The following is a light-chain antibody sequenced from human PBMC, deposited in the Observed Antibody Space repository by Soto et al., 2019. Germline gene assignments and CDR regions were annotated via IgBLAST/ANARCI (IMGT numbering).Light chain of an antibody. V-gene: IGLV2-11*01. CDR1: SSDVGRYNY. Sequence: QSALTQPRSVSGSPGQSVTISCTGTSSDVGRYNYVSWYQHHPGKAPKLMIYDVSTRPSGVPDRFSGSKSGTTASLTISGLQAEDEADYYCCSYADSPYVFGTGTKVTVL. CDR2: DVS. CDR3: CSYADSPYV. J-gene: IGLJ1*01.